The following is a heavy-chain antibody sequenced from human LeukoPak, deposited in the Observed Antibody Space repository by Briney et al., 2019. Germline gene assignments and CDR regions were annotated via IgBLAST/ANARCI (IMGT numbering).Heavy chain of an antibody. J-gene: IGHJ3*02. CDR1: GYSISSGYY. V-gene: IGHV4-38-2*02. Sequence: PSETLSLTCTVSGYSISSGYYWGWIRQPPGKGLEWIGSIYHSGSTYYNPSLKSRVTISVDTSKNQFSLKLSSVTAADTAVYYCASKTLDCSSTSCYSYAFDIWGQGTMVTVSS. CDR2: IYHSGST. CDR3: ASKTLDCSSTSCYSYAFDI. D-gene: IGHD2-2*02.